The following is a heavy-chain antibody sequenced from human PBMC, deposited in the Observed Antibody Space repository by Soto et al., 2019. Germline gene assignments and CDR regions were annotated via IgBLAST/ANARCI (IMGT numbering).Heavy chain of an antibody. D-gene: IGHD1-26*01. J-gene: IGHJ1*01. CDR1: GYTFTSYG. Sequence: ASVNVSCKASGYTFTSYGISWVRQAPGQGLEWMGWISAYNGNTNYAQKLQGRVTMTTDTSTSTAYMELRSLRSDDTAVYYCARGSGSYLLPGAEYFQHWGQGTLVTVSS. CDR3: ARGSGSYLLPGAEYFQH. CDR2: ISAYNGNT. V-gene: IGHV1-18*01.